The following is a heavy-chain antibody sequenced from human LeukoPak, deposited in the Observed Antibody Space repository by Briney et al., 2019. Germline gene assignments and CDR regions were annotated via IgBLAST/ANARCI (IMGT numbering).Heavy chain of an antibody. CDR2: IYYSGST. CDR3: AREGGYCSSTSCYLY. J-gene: IGHJ4*02. D-gene: IGHD2-2*01. V-gene: IGHV4-39*02. Sequence: SETLSLTCTVSGGSISSSSYYWGWIRQPPGKGLEWIGSIYYSGSTYYNPSLKSRVTISVDTSKNQFSLKLSSVTAADTAVYYCAREGGYCSSTSCYLYWGQGTLVTVSS. CDR1: GGSISSSSYY.